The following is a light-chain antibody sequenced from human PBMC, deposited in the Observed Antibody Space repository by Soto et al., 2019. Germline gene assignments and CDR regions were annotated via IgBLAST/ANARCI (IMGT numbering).Light chain of an antibody. V-gene: IGKV1-8*01. J-gene: IGKJ1*01. CDR2: AAS. CDR1: QGISSY. CDR3: QQYYSYPWT. Sequence: AIGMTQSPSSLSASTGDRVTITCRASQGISSYLAWYRQKPGKAPKLLIYAASTLQSGVPSRFSGSGSGTDFTLTISCLQSEDFATYYCQQYYSYPWTFGQGTKVDIK.